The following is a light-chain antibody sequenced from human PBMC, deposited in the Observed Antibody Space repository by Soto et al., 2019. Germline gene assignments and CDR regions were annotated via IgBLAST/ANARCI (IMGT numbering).Light chain of an antibody. Sequence: DIQLTQSPSSLSACVGDRVTLTCRASQSVNTYLHWYQQKAGQAPKLLIYAASNLQSGVPSRFSGSGSGTDFTLTISCLQSEDFATYYCQQYYSYPPTFGQGTKVDIK. CDR1: QSVNTY. V-gene: IGKV1-39*01. CDR3: QQYYSYPPT. J-gene: IGKJ1*01. CDR2: AAS.